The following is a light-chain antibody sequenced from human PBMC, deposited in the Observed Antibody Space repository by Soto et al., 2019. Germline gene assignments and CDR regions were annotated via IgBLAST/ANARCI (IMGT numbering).Light chain of an antibody. Sequence: ILMTQSPATLSVSPGERATLSCRASQGVRNNLAWYQHKPGQAPRLLIYDASTRATGIPARFSGSGSGTDFTLTISSLQSEDFSVSYCQQYNNCPPWTFGQGTRVDIK. J-gene: IGKJ1*01. CDR2: DAS. V-gene: IGKV3-15*01. CDR1: QGVRNN. CDR3: QQYNNCPPWT.